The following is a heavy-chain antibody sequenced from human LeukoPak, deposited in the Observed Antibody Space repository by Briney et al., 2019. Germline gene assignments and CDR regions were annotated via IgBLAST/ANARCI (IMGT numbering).Heavy chain of an antibody. CDR2: IKQDGSEK. CDR3: AREGGSYVFDY. J-gene: IGHJ4*02. Sequence: GGSLRLSCAVSGFTFSTYWMSWVRQAPGKGLEWLANIKQDGSEKYYADSVKGRFTISRDNSKNTLYLQMNSLRAEDTAVYYCAREGGSYVFDYWGQGTLVTVSS. CDR1: GFTFSTYW. V-gene: IGHV3-7*01. D-gene: IGHD1-26*01.